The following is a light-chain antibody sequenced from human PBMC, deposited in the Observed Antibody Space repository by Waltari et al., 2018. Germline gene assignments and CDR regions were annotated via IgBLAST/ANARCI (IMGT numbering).Light chain of an antibody. CDR2: YDS. V-gene: IGLV3-21*04. CDR3: QVWDDTTNSGV. J-gene: IGLJ3*02. Sequence: YVVTQPPSVSVAPGKTATLTCGGENIESKSVTWYQQKPGQAPILVIFYDSDRPSGIPVRFSGSNAGNTATLTISWGEAGDEADYHCQVWDDTTNSGVFGGGTRLTVL. CDR1: NIESKS.